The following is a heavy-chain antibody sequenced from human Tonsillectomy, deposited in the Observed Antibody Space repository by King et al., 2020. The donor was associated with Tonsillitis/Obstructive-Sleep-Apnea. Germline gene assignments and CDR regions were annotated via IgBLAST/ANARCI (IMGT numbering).Heavy chain of an antibody. D-gene: IGHD2-15*01. CDR2: ISSSSSYI. CDR3: AQIIGYSGRDV. V-gene: IGHV3-21*01. J-gene: IGHJ6*04. CDR1: GFAFSSYS. Sequence: VQLVESGGGLVKPGGSLRLSCAASGFAFSSYSMNWVRQAPGKGLGWVSSISSSSSYIYYADSVKGRFTISRDNAKNSLYLQMNSLRAEDTAVYYCAQIIGYSGRDVWGKGTTVTVSS.